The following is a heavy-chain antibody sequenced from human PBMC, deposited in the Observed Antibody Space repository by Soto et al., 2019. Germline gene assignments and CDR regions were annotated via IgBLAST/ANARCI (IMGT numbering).Heavy chain of an antibody. CDR1: GYTFTSYA. CDR3: ARGGGIAAAGTNY. D-gene: IGHD6-13*01. V-gene: IGHV1-3*05. CDR2: INAGNGNT. Sequence: QVQLVQSGAEEKKPGASVKVSCKASGYTFTSYAMHWVRQAPGQRLEWMGWINAGNGNTKYSQKFQGRVTITRDTSASTADMELSSLRSEDTAVYYCARGGGIAAAGTNYWGQGTLVTVSS. J-gene: IGHJ4*02.